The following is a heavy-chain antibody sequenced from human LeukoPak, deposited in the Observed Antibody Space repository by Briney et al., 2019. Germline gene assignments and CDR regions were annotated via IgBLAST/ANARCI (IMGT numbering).Heavy chain of an antibody. D-gene: IGHD3-22*01. J-gene: IGHJ4*02. CDR3: AKGLNYDSSGYRFDY. CDR2: ISGSGGST. Sequence: GGSLRLSCAASGFTFSSYAMSWVRQAPGKGLEWVSAISGSGGSTYYADSVKGRFTISRDNSKNTLYLQMNSLGAEDTAVYYCAKGLNYDSSGYRFDYWGQGTLVTVSS. V-gene: IGHV3-23*01. CDR1: GFTFSSYA.